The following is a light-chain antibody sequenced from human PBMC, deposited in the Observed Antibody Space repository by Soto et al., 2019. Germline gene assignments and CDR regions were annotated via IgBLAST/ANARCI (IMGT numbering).Light chain of an antibody. CDR2: KAS. V-gene: IGKV1-5*03. CDR3: QQYSSYSYT. CDR1: QSISSW. J-gene: IGKJ2*01. Sequence: DIQMTQSPSTLSASVGDRVTITCRASQSISSWLAWYQQKPGKAPKLLIYKASSLESGVPSRFSGSGSGTEFTLTISNLQPDDFATYYCQQYSSYSYTFGQGTKLEIK.